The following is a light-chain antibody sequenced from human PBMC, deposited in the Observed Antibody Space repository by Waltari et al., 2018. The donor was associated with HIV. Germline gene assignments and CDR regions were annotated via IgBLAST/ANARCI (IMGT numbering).Light chain of an antibody. CDR2: RNN. V-gene: IGLV1-47*01. J-gene: IGLJ2*01. Sequence: QSVLTQPPSASGTPGQRVTISCSGSSSNIGSKYVYWYQKPPGSAPILLIYRNNQRPSWVPDRFSGSKSGTSASLAISGLRSEDEADYYCAAWDDTLSVLFGGGTKLTVL. CDR3: AAWDDTLSVL. CDR1: SSNIGSKY.